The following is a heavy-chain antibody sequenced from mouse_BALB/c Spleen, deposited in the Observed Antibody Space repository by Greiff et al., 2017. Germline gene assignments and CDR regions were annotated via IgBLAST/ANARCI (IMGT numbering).Heavy chain of an antibody. J-gene: IGHJ4*01. Sequence: EVKLMESGGGLVQPGGSLKLSCAASGFDFSRYWMSWARQAPGKGLEWIGEINPDSSTINYTPSLKDKFIISRDNAKNTLYLQMSKVRSEDTALYYCARSYYYGSSYAMDYWGQGTSVTVSS. CDR2: INPDSSTI. CDR1: GFDFSRYW. V-gene: IGHV4-1*02. D-gene: IGHD1-1*01. CDR3: ARSYYYGSSYAMDY.